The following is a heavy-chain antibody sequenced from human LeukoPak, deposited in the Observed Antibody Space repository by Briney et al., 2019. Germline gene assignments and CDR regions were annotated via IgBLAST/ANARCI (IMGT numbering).Heavy chain of an antibody. CDR3: ARHDSYGINNGFDA. D-gene: IGHD3-10*01. V-gene: IGHV4-34*01. Sequence: PSETLSLTCAVYGGSFSGYYWGWIRQPPGKGLEWIGEINHSGSTNYYPSLKSRVTISVDTSKNQFSLKLSSVTAADSAVYFCARHDSYGINNGFDAWGQGTTVTASS. CDR1: GGSFSGYY. J-gene: IGHJ6*02. CDR2: INHSGST.